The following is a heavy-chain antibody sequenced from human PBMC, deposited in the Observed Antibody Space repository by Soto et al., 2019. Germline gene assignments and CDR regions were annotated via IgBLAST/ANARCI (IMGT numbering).Heavy chain of an antibody. CDR2: IYYSGTT. V-gene: IGHV4-39*01. CDR1: GDSIRSGSSH. D-gene: IGHD2-21*01. J-gene: IGHJ4*02. CDR3: VRHVGDRLWYFDY. Sequence: QLQLQESGPGLVKPSETLSLTCTVSGDSIRSGSSHWAWIRQSPGKGLEWIASIYYSGTTYYNPSLKSRVTISVASSRSQLSVNLGSVTAAETAAYFCVRHVGDRLWYFDYWGQGTPVTVSS.